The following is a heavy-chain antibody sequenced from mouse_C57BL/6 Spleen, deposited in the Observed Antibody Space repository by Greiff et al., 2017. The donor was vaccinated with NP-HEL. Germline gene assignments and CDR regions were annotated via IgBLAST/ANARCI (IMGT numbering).Heavy chain of an antibody. V-gene: IGHV1-82*01. D-gene: IGHD1-1*01. CDR1: GYAFSSSW. J-gene: IGHJ4*01. CDR3: ARDYYGSSDYAMDY. CDR2: IYPGDGDT. Sequence: VQLQQSGPELVKPGASVKISCKASGYAFSSSWMNWVKQRPGKGLEWIGRIYPGDGDTNYNGKFKGKATLTADKSSSTAYMQLSSLTSEDSAVYFCARDYYGSSDYAMDYWGQGTSVTVSS.